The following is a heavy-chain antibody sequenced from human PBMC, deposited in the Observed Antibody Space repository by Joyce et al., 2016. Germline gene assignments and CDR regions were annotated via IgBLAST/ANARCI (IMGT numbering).Heavy chain of an antibody. D-gene: IGHD1-14*01. CDR2: VNPTSGNT. CDR3: ARGGNLLDY. Sequence: QVQLVQSGAEVKKPGASVRVSCKASGYTFTSYDINWVRQATGQGLEWMGCVNPTSGNTGYAQKFQGRVTMTWSTSISTAYMELSSLRSEDTAVYYCARGGNLLDYWGRGTLVTVSS. CDR1: GYTFTSYD. J-gene: IGHJ4*02. V-gene: IGHV1-8*01.